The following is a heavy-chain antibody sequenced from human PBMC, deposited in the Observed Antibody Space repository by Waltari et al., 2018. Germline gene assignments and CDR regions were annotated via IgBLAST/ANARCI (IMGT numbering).Heavy chain of an antibody. D-gene: IGHD3-10*01. CDR1: GYTFTGYY. Sequence: PGASVKVSCKASGYTFTGYYMHWVRQAPGQGLEWMGRINPNSGGTNYAQKFQGRVTMTRDTSISTAYMELSRLRSDDTAVYYCARARFTSQNWFDPWGQGTLVTVSS. CDR2: INPNSGGT. V-gene: IGHV1-2*06. CDR3: ARARFTSQNWFDP. J-gene: IGHJ5*02.